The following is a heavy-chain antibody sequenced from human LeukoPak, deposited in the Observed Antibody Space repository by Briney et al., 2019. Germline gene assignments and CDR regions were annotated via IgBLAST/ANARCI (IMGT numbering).Heavy chain of an antibody. CDR3: ARALAWIQGPTWDY. CDR2: INHSGST. V-gene: IGHV4-34*01. CDR1: GGSISGYY. D-gene: IGHD5-18*01. Sequence: PSETLSLTCAVYGGSISGYYWSWIRQPPGKGLEWIGEINHSGSTNYNPSLKSRVTISVDTSKNQFSLKLSSVTAADTAVYYCARALAWIQGPTWDYWGQGTLVTVSS. J-gene: IGHJ4*02.